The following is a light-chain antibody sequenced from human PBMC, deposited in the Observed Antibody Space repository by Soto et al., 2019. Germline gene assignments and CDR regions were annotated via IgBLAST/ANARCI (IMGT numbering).Light chain of an antibody. J-gene: IGKJ1*01. CDR1: QSISSN. CDR2: DAS. Sequence: EIVMTQSPATLSVSPGEGATLSCRASQSISSNLAWYQQKPGQAPRLVIFDASTRATGIPARFSGSGSGTDFTLTISGLQSEDFAVYYCQQYGSSPRTFGQGTKVDI. CDR3: QQYGSSPRT. V-gene: IGKV3-15*01.